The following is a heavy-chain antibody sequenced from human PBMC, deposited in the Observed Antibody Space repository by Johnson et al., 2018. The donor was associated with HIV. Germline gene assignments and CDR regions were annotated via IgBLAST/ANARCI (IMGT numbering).Heavy chain of an antibody. J-gene: IGHJ3*02. D-gene: IGHD2-15*01. Sequence: VQLVESGGGLVQPGGSLRLSCAASGFTFSSYAMHWVRQAPGKGLEYVSALSSNGGSTYYANSVKGRFTISRDNSKNTLYLQMGSLSAEDMAVYYCARALGYCSGGSCPLDAFDIWGQGTMVTVSS. V-gene: IGHV3-64*01. CDR3: ARALGYCSGGSCPLDAFDI. CDR1: GFTFSSYA. CDR2: LSSNGGST.